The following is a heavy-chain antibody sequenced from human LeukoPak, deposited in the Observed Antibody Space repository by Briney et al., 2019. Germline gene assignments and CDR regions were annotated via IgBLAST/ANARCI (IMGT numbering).Heavy chain of an antibody. V-gene: IGHV3-11*04. Sequence: GGSLRLSCAASGFTVSSNYMSWIRQAPGKGLEWVSYINTIGTTIYYADSVKGRFTISRDNAKNSLYLQMNSLRAEDTAVYYCARTDTYYYYYGMDVWGQGTTVTVSS. CDR2: INTIGTTI. CDR3: ARTDTYYYYYGMDV. J-gene: IGHJ6*02. CDR1: GFTVSSNY.